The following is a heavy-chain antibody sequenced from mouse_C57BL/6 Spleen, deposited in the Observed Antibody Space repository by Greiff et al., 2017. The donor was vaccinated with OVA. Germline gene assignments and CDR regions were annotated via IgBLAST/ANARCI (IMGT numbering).Heavy chain of an antibody. V-gene: IGHV1-64*01. Sequence: QVQLQQPGAELVKPGASVKLSCKASGYTFTSYWMHWVKQRPGQGLEWIGMIHPNSGSTNYNEKFKSKATLTVDKSSSTAYMQLSSLTSEDSAVDYCAEEYGSSCYWYFDVWGTGTTVTVSS. CDR1: GYTFTSYW. CDR3: AEEYGSSCYWYFDV. D-gene: IGHD1-1*01. J-gene: IGHJ1*03. CDR2: IHPNSGST.